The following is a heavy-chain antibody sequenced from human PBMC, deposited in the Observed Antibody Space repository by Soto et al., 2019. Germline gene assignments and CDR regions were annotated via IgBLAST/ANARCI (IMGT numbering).Heavy chain of an antibody. J-gene: IGHJ4*02. CDR1: GYTFTAYY. V-gene: IGHV1-2*02. D-gene: IGHD2-8*01. Sequence: ASVEVSCKXSGYTFTAYYMHWVRQAPGQGLEWMGWVNPGNGTTSFAQKFQGRVTMTRDTSISTAYMELSGLRSDDTAMYYCARDTYANFDYWGQGTLVTVSS. CDR3: ARDTYANFDY. CDR2: VNPGNGTT.